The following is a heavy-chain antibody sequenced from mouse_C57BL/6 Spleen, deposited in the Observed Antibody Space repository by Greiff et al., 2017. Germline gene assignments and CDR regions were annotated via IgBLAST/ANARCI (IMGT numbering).Heavy chain of an antibody. J-gene: IGHJ1*03. CDR1: GYTFTSYG. Sequence: VQLQQSGAELARPGASVKLSCKASGYTFTSYGISWVKQRPGQGLEWIGEIYPRSGNTYYNEKFKGKATLTADKSSSTACMELRSLTSEDSAVYFCARYYYGGSYAHWYFDVWGTGTTVTVSS. CDR3: ARYYYGGSYAHWYFDV. V-gene: IGHV1-81*01. CDR2: IYPRSGNT. D-gene: IGHD1-1*01.